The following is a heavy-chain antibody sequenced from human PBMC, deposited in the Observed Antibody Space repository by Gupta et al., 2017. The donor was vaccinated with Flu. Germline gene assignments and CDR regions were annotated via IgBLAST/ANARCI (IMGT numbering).Heavy chain of an antibody. D-gene: IGHD1-26*01. CDR2: FSASGSRT. V-gene: IGHV3-23*01. Sequence: NGLEWISGFSASGSRTYYADSVKGRFTISRDTAKNTLYLQMNSLRADDTAIYYCAKNRVAGAISYYYGLDVWGQGTTVTVSS. J-gene: IGHJ6*02. CDR3: AKNRVAGAISYYYGLDV.